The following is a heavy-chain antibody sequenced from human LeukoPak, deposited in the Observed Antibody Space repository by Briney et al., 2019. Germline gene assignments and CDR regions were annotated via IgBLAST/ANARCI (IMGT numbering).Heavy chain of an antibody. Sequence: PGRSLRLSCAASGFRFDDYAMDWVRQAPGKGLEWISYIGISSGNTKYADSVKGRFTISGDKAKNSVYLQMNSLRVEDTAVYYCARDTKYAFDNWGQGTLVTVSS. V-gene: IGHV3-11*06. CDR3: ARDTKYAFDN. D-gene: IGHD2-2*01. J-gene: IGHJ4*02. CDR1: GFRFDDYA. CDR2: IGISSGNT.